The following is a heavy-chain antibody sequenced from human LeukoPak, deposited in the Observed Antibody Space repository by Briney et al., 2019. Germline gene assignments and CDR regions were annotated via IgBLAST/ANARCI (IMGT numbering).Heavy chain of an antibody. V-gene: IGHV3-74*01. CDR2: INSDGTDI. Sequence: GGSLRLSCAASGFTFSSYWMPWVRQAPGKGLEWVARINSDGTDISYGDSVKGRFTISRDNAKNTLYLQMNSLRVEDTAVYYCARVGYYDSSNYYAYFQHWGQGTLVTVSS. CDR3: ARVGYYDSSNYYAYFQH. CDR1: GFTFSSYW. J-gene: IGHJ1*01. D-gene: IGHD3-22*01.